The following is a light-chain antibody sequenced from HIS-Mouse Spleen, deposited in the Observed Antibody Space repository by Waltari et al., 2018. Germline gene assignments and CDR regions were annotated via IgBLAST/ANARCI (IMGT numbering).Light chain of an antibody. J-gene: IGLJ2*01. CDR2: DVS. V-gene: IGLV2-11*01. CDR1: SSDVGGYNS. CDR3: CSYAGSYTLGV. Sequence: QSALTPPRSVSGSPGPSVTISCTGTSSDVGGYNSVSWYQQHPGKAPKLMIYDVSKRPSGVPDRFSGSKSGNTASLTISGLQAEDGADYYCCSYAGSYTLGVFGGGTKLTVL.